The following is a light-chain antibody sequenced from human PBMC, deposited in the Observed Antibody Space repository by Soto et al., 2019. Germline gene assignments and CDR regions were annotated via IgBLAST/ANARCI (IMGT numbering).Light chain of an antibody. Sequence: EIVMTQSPATLSVSPGERATLSCTASQSVSSNLAWYQQKPGQAPRLLIYGASTRATGIPARFSGSGSGTEFTLPISSLQSEDFAVYYCQQYNKWPPWTFGQGTKVEIK. CDR1: QSVSSN. J-gene: IGKJ1*01. CDR2: GAS. CDR3: QQYNKWPPWT. V-gene: IGKV3-15*01.